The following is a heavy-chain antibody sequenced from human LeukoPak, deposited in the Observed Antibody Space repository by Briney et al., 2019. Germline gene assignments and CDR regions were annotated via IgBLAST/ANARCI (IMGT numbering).Heavy chain of an antibody. V-gene: IGHV1-69*06. CDR3: ASSLDPKTFDY. D-gene: IGHD1-1*01. CDR1: RRTLCIYA. J-gene: IGHJ4*02. CDR2: IIPLFVTA. Sequence: ASFNVSCKASRRTLCIYAITWVLQAPGHVLFWIGGIIPLFVTANYAQKFQGRVTITADKSTSTAYMEPSSLRSEDTAVYYCASSLDPKTFDYWGQGTLVIVSS.